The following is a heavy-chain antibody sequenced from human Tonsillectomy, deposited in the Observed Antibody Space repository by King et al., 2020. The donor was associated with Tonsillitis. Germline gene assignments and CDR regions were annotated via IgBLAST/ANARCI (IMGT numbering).Heavy chain of an antibody. D-gene: IGHD6-13*01. V-gene: IGHV4-30-4*01. Sequence: VQLQESGPGLVKPSQTLSLTCTVSGGSISSGDYYWSWIRQPPGKGLEWIGYIYYSGSTYYNPSLKSRVTISVDTSKNQFSLKLSSVTAADTAVYYCARDLGVGYSSSFQGPGGNWFDPWGQGTLVTVSS. CDR2: IYYSGST. J-gene: IGHJ5*02. CDR1: GGSISSGDYY. CDR3: ARDLGVGYSSSFQGPGGNWFDP.